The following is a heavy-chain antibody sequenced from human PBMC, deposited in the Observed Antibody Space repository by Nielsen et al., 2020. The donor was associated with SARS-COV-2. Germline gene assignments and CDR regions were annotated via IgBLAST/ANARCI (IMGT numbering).Heavy chain of an antibody. CDR1: GYTFTSHL. CDR3: ARRESQASRDGLDV. J-gene: IGHJ6*02. V-gene: IGHV5-51*01. Sequence: GESLKISCKASGYTFTSHLLGWVRQMPGKGLEWMGNIYPGDSETRYNPSFQGQVTIAADKSISTVYLQWSSLQASDTGIYFCARRESQASRDGLDVWGQGTTVIVSS. CDR2: IYPGDSET. D-gene: IGHD5-24*01.